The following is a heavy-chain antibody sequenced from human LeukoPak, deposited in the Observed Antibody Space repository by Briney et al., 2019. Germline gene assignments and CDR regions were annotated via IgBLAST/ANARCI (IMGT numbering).Heavy chain of an antibody. J-gene: IGHJ4*02. D-gene: IGHD2-2*02. V-gene: IGHV4-34*01. CDR2: INHSGST. Sequence: SETLSLTCAVYGGSFSGYYWSWIRQPPGKGLEWXGEINHSGSTNYNPSLKSRVTISVDTSKNQFSLKLSSVTAADTAVYYCARGNYCSSTSCYTDLPGASKHRSGQNNFDYWGQGTLVTVSS. CDR3: ARGNYCSSTSCYTDLPGASKHRSGQNNFDY. CDR1: GGSFSGYY.